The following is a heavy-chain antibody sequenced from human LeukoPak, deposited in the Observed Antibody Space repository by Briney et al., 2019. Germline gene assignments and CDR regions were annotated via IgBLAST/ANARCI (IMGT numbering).Heavy chain of an antibody. Sequence: GGSLRLSCAASGFTFSSYAISWVRQAPGQGLEWMGGIIPIFGTANYAQKFQGRVTITADESTSTAYMELSSLRSEDTAVYYCARGKVGAPVDYWGQGTLVTVSS. CDR3: ARGKVGAPVDY. CDR2: IIPIFGTA. CDR1: GFTFSSYA. V-gene: IGHV1-69*01. J-gene: IGHJ4*02. D-gene: IGHD1-26*01.